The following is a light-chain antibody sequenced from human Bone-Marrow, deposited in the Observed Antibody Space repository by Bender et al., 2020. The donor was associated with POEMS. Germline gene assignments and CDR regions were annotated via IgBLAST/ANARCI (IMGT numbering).Light chain of an antibody. CDR3: CSYGDSSSLG. CDR2: EVI. Sequence: QSGLTQPAAVSGSAGQSMTISCAGTISDDGSYNLVSWYQQHPGKAPKLMIYEVIKRPSGVSNRFSGSKSGNTASLTISGLQAEDEADYYCCSYGDSSSLGVGGGAKVPVL. CDR1: ISDDGSYNL. J-gene: IGLJ2*01. V-gene: IGLV2-23*02.